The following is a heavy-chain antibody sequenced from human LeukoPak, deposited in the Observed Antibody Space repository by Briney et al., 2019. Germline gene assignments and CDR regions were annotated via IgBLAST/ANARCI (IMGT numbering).Heavy chain of an antibody. CDR1: GFTFSSYS. D-gene: IGHD2-2*01. CDR2: ISSSSSTI. J-gene: IGHJ4*02. Sequence: GGSLRLSCAASGFTFSSYSMNWVRQAPGKELEWVSYISSSSSTIYYADSVKGRFTISRDNAKNSLYLQMNSLRAEDTAVYYCARDQREYCGSTSCYWSLDVNDYWGQGTLVTVSS. CDR3: ARDQREYCGSTSCYWSLDVNDY. V-gene: IGHV3-48*01.